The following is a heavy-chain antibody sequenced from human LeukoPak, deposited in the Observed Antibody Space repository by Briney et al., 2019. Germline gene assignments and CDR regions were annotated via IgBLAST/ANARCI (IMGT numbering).Heavy chain of an antibody. CDR1: GFTFSDYW. CDR3: AKGSYYDSSGSFYFDY. CDR2: ISGSGDNT. D-gene: IGHD3-22*01. J-gene: IGHJ4*02. V-gene: IGHV3-23*01. Sequence: GGSLRLSCAASGFTFSDYWIHWVRQAPGKGLEWVSGISGSGDNTYYADSVKGRFTISRDNSKNTLYVQVNSLGTEDTAAYYCAKGSYYDSSGSFYFDYWGQGTLVTVSS.